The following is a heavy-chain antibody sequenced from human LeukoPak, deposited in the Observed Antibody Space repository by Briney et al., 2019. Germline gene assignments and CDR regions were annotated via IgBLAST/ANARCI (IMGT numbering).Heavy chain of an antibody. CDR1: GYTFAGYY. D-gene: IGHD3-22*01. Sequence: ASVKVSCKASGYTFAGYYMHWLRQAPGQGLEWMGIINPSGGSTSYAQKFQGRVTMTRDMSTSTVYMELSSLRAEDTAVYYCARGGPTYYYDSSGYYGNWFDPWGQGTLVTVSS. CDR2: INPSGGST. J-gene: IGHJ5*02. CDR3: ARGGPTYYYDSSGYYGNWFDP. V-gene: IGHV1-46*01.